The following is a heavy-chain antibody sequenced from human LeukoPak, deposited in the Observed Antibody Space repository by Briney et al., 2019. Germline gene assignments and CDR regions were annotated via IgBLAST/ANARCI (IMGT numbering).Heavy chain of an antibody. V-gene: IGHV4-61*02. J-gene: IGHJ4*02. Sequence: SETLSLTCTVSGGSISSGSYYWSWIRQPAGKGLEWIGRIYTSGSTNYNPSLKSRVTISVDTSKNQFSLKLSSVTAADTAVYYCARLSDFDWFIDYWGQGTLVTVSS. CDR3: ARLSDFDWFIDY. D-gene: IGHD3-9*01. CDR2: IYTSGST. CDR1: GGSISSGSYY.